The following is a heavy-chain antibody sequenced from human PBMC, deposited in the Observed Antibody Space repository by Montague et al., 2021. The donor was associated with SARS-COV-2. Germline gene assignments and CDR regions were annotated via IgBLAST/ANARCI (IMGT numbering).Heavy chain of an antibody. CDR1: GGSISGNNW. J-gene: IGHJ5*02. D-gene: IGHD2-21*01. Sequence: SETLSLTCAVYGGSISGNNWWSCRRQPPGEGLEWVGESLHSRSTNYTSSLKSRVTIVVDKIKNQFSLMLTVLAAADAAVYYCARGFRGACNCFDPWGQGALVTVSS. CDR3: ARGFRGACNCFDP. V-gene: IGHV4-4*02. CDR2: SLHSRST.